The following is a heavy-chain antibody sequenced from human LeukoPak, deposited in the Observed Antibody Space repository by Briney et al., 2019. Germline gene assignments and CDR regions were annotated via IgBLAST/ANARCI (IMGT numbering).Heavy chain of an antibody. Sequence: PSETLSLTCAVYGGSFSDYYWSWIRQPPGKGLEWIGEINHSGSTNYNPSLTSRVTISVDTSKNQFSLKLSSVTAADTAVYYCARSSYFPPRTPNYWGQGTLVTVSS. J-gene: IGHJ4*02. CDR1: GGSFSDYY. V-gene: IGHV4-34*01. CDR3: ARSSYFPPRTPNY. D-gene: IGHD2-21*01. CDR2: INHSGST.